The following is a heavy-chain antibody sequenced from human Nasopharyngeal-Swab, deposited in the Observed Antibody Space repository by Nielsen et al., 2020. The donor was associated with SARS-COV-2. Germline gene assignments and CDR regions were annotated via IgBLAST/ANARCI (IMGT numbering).Heavy chain of an antibody. CDR3: VRPEGVATSFKYYFQYGMDV. CDR2: IYPRDSDT. D-gene: IGHD5-12*01. V-gene: IGHV5-51*01. Sequence: GESLKISCKGSGYSFTSYWIAWVRQMPGKGLEWMGIIYPRDSDTRYSPSFQGQVTISADKSISTAYLQWSSLKASDTAMYYCVRPEGVATSFKYYFQYGMDVWDQGTMVTVPS. J-gene: IGHJ6*02. CDR1: GYSFTSYW.